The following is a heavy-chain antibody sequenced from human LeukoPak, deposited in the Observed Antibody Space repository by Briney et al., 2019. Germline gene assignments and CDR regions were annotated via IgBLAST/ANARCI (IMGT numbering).Heavy chain of an antibody. D-gene: IGHD2-2*01. V-gene: IGHV3-30*02. CDR2: IQYDGAYK. Sequence: GGSLRLSCAASGFTFSDFGMHWVRQAPGKGREGVTYIQYDGAYKFYADSLKGRFTISRDNSKNTLYLLMNSLRPEDTAVYYRAREMGGKQLLKNFDFWGQGTQVTVSS. J-gene: IGHJ4*02. CDR3: AREMGGKQLLKNFDF. CDR1: GFTFSDFG.